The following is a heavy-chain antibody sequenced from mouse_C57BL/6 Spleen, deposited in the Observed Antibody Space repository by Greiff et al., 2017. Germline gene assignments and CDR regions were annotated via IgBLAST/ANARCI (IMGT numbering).Heavy chain of an antibody. D-gene: IGHD2-2*01. CDR1: GYTFTSYG. CDR3: ARSTQLTTFAY. CDR2: ICPSDSET. Sequence: VQLLQPGADLVRPGSSVKLSCTASGYTFTSYGMAWVRQSPGQGLEWIGNICPSDSETHYTQKLKDQSTMSVDKAYSTAYMQLSSLTSEDTAVYYCARSTQLTTFAYWGQGTPLTVSA. J-gene: IGHJ2*01. V-gene: IGHV1-61*01.